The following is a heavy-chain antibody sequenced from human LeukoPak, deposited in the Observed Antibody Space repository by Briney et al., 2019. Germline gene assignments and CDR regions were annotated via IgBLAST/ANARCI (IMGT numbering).Heavy chain of an antibody. CDR2: IKSKTDGGTT. V-gene: IGHV3-15*01. CDR3: TTDLYYYDSSGYYPPGFDY. D-gene: IGHD3-22*01. J-gene: IGHJ4*02. Sequence: PGGSLRLSCAASGFTFSSYEMNWVRQAPGKVLEWVGRIKSKTDGGTTDYAAPVKGRFTISRDDSKNTLYLQMNSLKTEDTAVYYCTTDLYYYDSSGYYPPGFDYWGQGTLVTVSS. CDR1: GFTFSSYE.